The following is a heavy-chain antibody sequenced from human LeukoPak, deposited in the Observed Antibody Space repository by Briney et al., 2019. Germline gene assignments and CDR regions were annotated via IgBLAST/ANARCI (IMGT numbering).Heavy chain of an antibody. CDR2: IYYNGDT. J-gene: IGHJ5*02. V-gene: IGHV4-59*08. CDR3: VRGPYGSSISNWFDP. CDR1: GGSIAGYS. D-gene: IGHD3-10*01. Sequence: SSETLSLTCSVSGGSIAGYSWSWIRQTPGKCLEWIGYIYYNGDTHYNPSLNSRLSMSVDTPNKQFSLNLRSVTAADTAVYYCVRGPYGSSISNWFDPWGQGLLVTVSS.